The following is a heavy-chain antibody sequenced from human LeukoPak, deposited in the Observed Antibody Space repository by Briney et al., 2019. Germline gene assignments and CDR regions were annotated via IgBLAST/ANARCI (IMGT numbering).Heavy chain of an antibody. D-gene: IGHD4-17*01. J-gene: IGHJ4*02. Sequence: ASVKVSCKVSGYTLTELSMHWVRQAPGKGLEWMGGFDPEDGETIYAQKFQGRVTMTEDTSTDTAYMELSSLRAEDTAVYYCASDGTPDYGDNLDYWGQGALVTVSS. CDR3: ASDGTPDYGDNLDY. CDR1: GYTLTELS. CDR2: FDPEDGET. V-gene: IGHV1-24*01.